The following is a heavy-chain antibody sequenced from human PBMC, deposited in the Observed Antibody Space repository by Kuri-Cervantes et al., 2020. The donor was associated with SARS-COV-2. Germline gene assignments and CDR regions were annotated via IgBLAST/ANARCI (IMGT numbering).Heavy chain of an antibody. CDR3: TGGEYCSSTSCYKDAFDI. V-gene: IGHV1-2*02. Sequence: ASVKVSCKASGYTFTGYYMHWVRQAPGQWLEWMGWINPNSGGTNYAQKFQGRVTTTRDTSISTAYMELSRLRSDDTAVYYCTGGEYCSSTSCYKDAFDIWGQGTMVTVSS. CDR1: GYTFTGYY. D-gene: IGHD2-2*02. CDR2: INPNSGGT. J-gene: IGHJ3*02.